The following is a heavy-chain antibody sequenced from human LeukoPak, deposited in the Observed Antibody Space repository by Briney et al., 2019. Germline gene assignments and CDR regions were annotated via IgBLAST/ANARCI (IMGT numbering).Heavy chain of an antibody. CDR3: ARGTPQTYGYSA. J-gene: IGHJ4*02. Sequence: GGSLRLSCVASGFTFSSYSMNWVRQAPGKGLEWVSSISGSSSYIYYADSVKGRFTISRDNAKNSLYLQMNSLRAEDTAVYYCARGTPQTYGYSAWGQGTLVTVSS. CDR1: GFTFSSYS. D-gene: IGHD5-18*01. CDR2: ISGSSSYI. V-gene: IGHV3-21*01.